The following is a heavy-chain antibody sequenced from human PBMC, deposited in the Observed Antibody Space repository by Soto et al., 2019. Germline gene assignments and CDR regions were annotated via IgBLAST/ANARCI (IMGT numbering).Heavy chain of an antibody. J-gene: IGHJ4*02. CDR2: LSDRGTS. D-gene: IGHD5-12*01. CDR3: AGDYASGAYDF. Sequence: DVQVVETGGDLIQPGGSLRLSCAASGFSVSIYMSWVRQAPGKGLEWVSTLSDRGTSHYADSVTGRFSVSRDNSKNTLYLQMTGLRVDDTAIYYCAGDYASGAYDFRGQGTKVTVSS. V-gene: IGHV3-53*02. CDR1: GFSVSIY.